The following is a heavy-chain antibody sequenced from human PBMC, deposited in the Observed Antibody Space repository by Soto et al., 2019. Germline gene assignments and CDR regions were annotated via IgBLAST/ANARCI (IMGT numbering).Heavy chain of an antibody. J-gene: IGHJ3*02. V-gene: IGHV1-46*03. Sequence: ASLKVSCKASGYTFTSYYMHWVRQAPGQGLEWMGIINPSGGSTSYAQKFQGRVNKTRDTSTSTIYKELSSLRSEDTAVYNCTRIISPEYSGYDSPGTEHDAFDIWGQGTMVTVSS. CDR2: INPSGGST. CDR1: GYTFTSYY. CDR3: TRIISPEYSGYDSPGTEHDAFDI. D-gene: IGHD5-12*01.